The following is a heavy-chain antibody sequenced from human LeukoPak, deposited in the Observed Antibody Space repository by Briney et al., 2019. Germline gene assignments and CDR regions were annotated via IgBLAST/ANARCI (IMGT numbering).Heavy chain of an antibody. V-gene: IGHV4-59*08. CDR2: MYYSGSA. J-gene: IGHJ4*02. CDR3: ARHGTISSESYFDY. CDR1: GGSISSYY. D-gene: IGHD1-14*01. Sequence: SETLSLTCTVSGGSISSYYWSWIRQPPGKGLEWIGYMYYSGSANYNPSLKSRVTGFVDTSKNQVSLRLSSVTAADTAVYYCARHGTISSESYFDYWGQGALVTVSS.